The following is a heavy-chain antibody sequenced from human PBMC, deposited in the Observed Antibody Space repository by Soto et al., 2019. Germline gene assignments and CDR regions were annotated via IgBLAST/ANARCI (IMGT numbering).Heavy chain of an antibody. J-gene: IGHJ6*03. CDR3: ARDYPGGTGYSSSWYADYYYYYYMDV. D-gene: IGHD6-13*01. CDR1: GYTFTSYA. Sequence: ASVKVSCKASGYTFTSYAMHWVRQAPGQRLEWMGWINAGNGNTKYSQKFQGRVTITRDTSASTAYMELSSLRSEDTAVYYCARDYPGGTGYSSSWYADYYYYYYMDVWGKGTTVTSP. V-gene: IGHV1-3*01. CDR2: INAGNGNT.